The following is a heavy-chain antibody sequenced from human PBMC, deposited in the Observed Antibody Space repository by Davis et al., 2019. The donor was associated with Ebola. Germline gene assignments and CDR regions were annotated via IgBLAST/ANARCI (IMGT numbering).Heavy chain of an antibody. J-gene: IGHJ5*02. D-gene: IGHD2-21*01. Sequence: MPSETLSLTCAVYGGSFSGYYWSWIRQPPGKGLEWIGEINHSGSTNYNPSLKSRVTISVDTSKNQFSLKLSSVTAADTAVYYCARALGGYSGWLDPWGQGTLVTVSS. CDR2: INHSGST. CDR3: ARALGGYSGWLDP. V-gene: IGHV4-34*01. CDR1: GGSFSGYY.